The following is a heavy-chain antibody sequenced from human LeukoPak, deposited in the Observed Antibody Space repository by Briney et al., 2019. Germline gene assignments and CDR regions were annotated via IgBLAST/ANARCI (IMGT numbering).Heavy chain of an antibody. CDR2: VYSDNNK. CDR1: GFSLSTNGLG. CDR3: THRRAAARPNYYDF. J-gene: IGHJ4*02. Sequence: KESGHTLVKPTQTLTLTCTFSGFSLSTNGLGVGWVRQPPGEALEWLAVVYSDNNKRYSPSLESRLTITKGTSENQVVLTMTNMDPMDTATYYCTHRRAAARPNYYDFWGQGILVTVSS. D-gene: IGHD6-6*01. V-gene: IGHV2-5*02.